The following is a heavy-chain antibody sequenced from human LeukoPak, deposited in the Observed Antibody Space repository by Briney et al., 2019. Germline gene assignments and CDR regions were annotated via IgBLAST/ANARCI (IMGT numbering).Heavy chain of an antibody. CDR1: GFTFSSYA. V-gene: IGHV3-23*01. J-gene: IGHJ4*02. Sequence: PGGSLRLSCAASGFTFSSYAMSWVRQAPGKGLEWVSAISGSGGSTYYADSVKGRFTISRDNSKNTLYLQMNSLRAEDTAVYYCAKSSGPGYSYGPSDFDYWGQGTLVTVSS. CDR2: ISGSGGST. D-gene: IGHD5-18*01. CDR3: AKSSGPGYSYGPSDFDY.